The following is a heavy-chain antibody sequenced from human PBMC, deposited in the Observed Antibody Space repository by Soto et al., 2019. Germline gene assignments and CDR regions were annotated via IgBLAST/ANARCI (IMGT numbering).Heavy chain of an antibody. J-gene: IGHJ6*02. CDR3: ARVGYYYDSSGYYSYYYYGMDV. CDR1: GYTFTSYG. V-gene: IGHV1-18*01. Sequence: VSCKASGYTFTSYGISWVRQAPGQGLEWMGWISAYNGNTNYAQKLQGRVTMTTDTSTSTAYMELRSLRSDDTAVYYCARVGYYYDSSGYYSYYYYGMDVWGQGTTVTVSS. CDR2: ISAYNGNT. D-gene: IGHD3-22*01.